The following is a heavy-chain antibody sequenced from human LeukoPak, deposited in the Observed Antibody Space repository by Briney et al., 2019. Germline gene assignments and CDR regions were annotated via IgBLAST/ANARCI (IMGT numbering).Heavy chain of an antibody. V-gene: IGHV1-18*01. CDR2: ISAYNGNT. J-gene: IGHJ6*02. D-gene: IGHD3-9*01. CDR1: GYTFTSYG. CDR3: ARVGTVLRYFDWAPRSYGMDV. Sequence: GASVNVSCNASGYTFTSYGFSWVRQAPGQGLEWMGLISAYNGNTNYAQKLQGRVTMTTDTSTSTDYMELRSLRSDDTAVYYCARVGTVLRYFDWAPRSYGMDVWGQGTTVTVSS.